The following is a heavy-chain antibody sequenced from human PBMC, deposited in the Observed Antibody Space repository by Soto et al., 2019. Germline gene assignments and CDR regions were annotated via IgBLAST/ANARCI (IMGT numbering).Heavy chain of an antibody. D-gene: IGHD3-9*01. Sequence: SVKVSCKASGFTFTSSAVQWVRQADGKRLEWIGWIVVGSGNTNYAQKFQERVTITRDMSTSTAYMELSSLRSEDTAVYYCAAPVGGLAEYYYYYYGMDVWGQGTTVTVSS. CDR2: IVVGSGNT. CDR1: GFTFTSSA. J-gene: IGHJ6*02. V-gene: IGHV1-58*01. CDR3: AAPVGGLAEYYYYYYGMDV.